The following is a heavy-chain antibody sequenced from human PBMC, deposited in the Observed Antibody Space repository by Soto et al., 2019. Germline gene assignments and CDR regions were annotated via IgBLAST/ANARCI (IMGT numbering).Heavy chain of an antibody. CDR2: IIPIFGTA. Sequence: QVQLVQSGAEVKKPGSSVKVSCKASGGTFSSYAISWVRQAPGQGLEWMGGIIPIFGTANYAQKFQGRVTITADNSTITAYMELSSLRYADTAVYYCARAPNGDDYYYGMDVWGKGTTVTFSS. CDR3: ARAPNGDDYYYGMDV. V-gene: IGHV1-69*06. CDR1: GGTFSSYA. J-gene: IGHJ6*04. D-gene: IGHD7-27*01.